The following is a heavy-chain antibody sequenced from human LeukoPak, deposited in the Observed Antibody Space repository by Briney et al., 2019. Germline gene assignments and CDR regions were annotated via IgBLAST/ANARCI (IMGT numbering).Heavy chain of an antibody. CDR1: GGSMSGYY. D-gene: IGHD2-15*01. CDR2: IHYSGTT. CDR3: AREYCSGGICYCPDY. Sequence: SETLSLTCTVSGGSMSGYYWSWIRQPPGKGLEWIGYIHYSGTTNCNPSLKSRVTISLDTSRNQFSLKLRSVTTADTAVYYCAREYCSGGICYCPDYWGQGTRVTVSS. V-gene: IGHV4-59*01. J-gene: IGHJ4*02.